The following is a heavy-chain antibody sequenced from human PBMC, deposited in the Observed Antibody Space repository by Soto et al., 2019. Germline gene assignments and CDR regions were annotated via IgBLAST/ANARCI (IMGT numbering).Heavy chain of an antibody. J-gene: IGHJ4*02. CDR2: ISGSGGTT. CDR3: AKRRFLADFDY. V-gene: IGHV3-23*01. D-gene: IGHD3-16*01. Sequence: GGSLRLSCEASGFTFSSYAMSWVRQAPGKGLEWVSGISGSGGTTYYAESVKGRFTISRDNSKNTLYLQMNSLRAEDTAVYYCAKRRFLADFDYWGQGTLVTVSS. CDR1: GFTFSSYA.